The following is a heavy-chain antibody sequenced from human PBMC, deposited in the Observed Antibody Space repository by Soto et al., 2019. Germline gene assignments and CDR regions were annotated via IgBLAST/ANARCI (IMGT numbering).Heavy chain of an antibody. CDR1: GGSVSSNNW. CDR3: ASLGYCSGADCHGTR. D-gene: IGHD2-8*02. J-gene: IGHJ4*01. Sequence: PSATLSLTCAVSGGSVSSNNWWSWVRQPPGQGLEWIGEIYQTGSTNYNPSLKSRLTISVDKFKNQFSLKLSSVTAADTAVYFCASLGYCSGADCHGTRWGQGILVTVS. V-gene: IGHV4-4*02. CDR2: IYQTGST.